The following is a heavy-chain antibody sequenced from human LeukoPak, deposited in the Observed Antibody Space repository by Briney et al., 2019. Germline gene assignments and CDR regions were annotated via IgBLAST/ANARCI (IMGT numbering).Heavy chain of an antibody. V-gene: IGHV1-24*01. CDR3: ATDKITMVRGVIIWNWFDP. J-gene: IGHJ5*02. CDR2: FDPEDGET. D-gene: IGHD3-10*01. CDR1: GYTFTGYY. Sequence: ASVKVSCKASGYTFTGYYMHWVRQAPGKGLEWMGGFDPEDGETIYAQKFQGRVTMTEDTSTDTAYMELSSLRSEDTAVYYCATDKITMVRGVIIWNWFDPWGQGTLVTVSS.